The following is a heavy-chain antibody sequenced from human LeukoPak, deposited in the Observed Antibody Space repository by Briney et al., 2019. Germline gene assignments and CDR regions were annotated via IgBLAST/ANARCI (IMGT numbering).Heavy chain of an antibody. D-gene: IGHD4-17*01. CDR1: GFPFSTYA. V-gene: IGHV3-23*01. CDR2: IRCSDGST. CDR3: AKDVYGDYGGLDY. Sequence: GGSLRLFCAASGFPFSTYAMIWVREAPGKGLEGGSSIRCSDGSTYYADSVKGRFAISRDNSKNTLYMQMNSLRAEDTAVYYCAKDVYGDYGGLDYWGQGNLVTVSS. J-gene: IGHJ4*02.